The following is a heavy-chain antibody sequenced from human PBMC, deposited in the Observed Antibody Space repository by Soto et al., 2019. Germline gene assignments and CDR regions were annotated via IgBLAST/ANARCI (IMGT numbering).Heavy chain of an antibody. Sequence: PSETLSLTCTVSGGSISSGGYYSSRIRQHPGKGLEWIGYIYYSGSTYYNPSLESRVTMSMDESRNQLSLEIRSMTAADTAVYYCARDVYYGGFSLGYWGHGILVTVSS. J-gene: IGHJ4*01. CDR3: ARDVYYGGFSLGY. CDR1: GGSISSGGYY. D-gene: IGHD4-17*01. V-gene: IGHV4-31*03. CDR2: IYYSGST.